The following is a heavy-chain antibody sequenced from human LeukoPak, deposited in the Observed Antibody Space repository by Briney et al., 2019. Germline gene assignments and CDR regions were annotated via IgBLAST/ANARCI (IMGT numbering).Heavy chain of an antibody. D-gene: IGHD3-9*01. Sequence: GGSLRLSCAASGVTVSSNYMSWVRQAPGKGLEWVSVIYSGGNAHHADSVKGRFTISRDNSKHTLYLQMNSRRVEDTAVYYCARAWKSGYGGYYFDYWGQGTLVTVSS. CDR2: IYSGGNA. J-gene: IGHJ4*02. V-gene: IGHV3-53*01. CDR1: GVTVSSNY. CDR3: ARAWKSGYGGYYFDY.